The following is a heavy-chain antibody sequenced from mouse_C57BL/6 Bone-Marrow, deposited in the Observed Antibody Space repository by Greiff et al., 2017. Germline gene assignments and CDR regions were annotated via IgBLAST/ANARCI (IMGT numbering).Heavy chain of an antibody. D-gene: IGHD1-1*01. Sequence: VQLQQSGAELVRPGASVKLSCTASGFNIKDYYMHWVKQRPEQGLEWIGRIDPEDGDTEYAPKFQGKATMTADTSSNTAYLQLSSLTSEDTAVYYCTIYYYGSSYWFAYWGQVTLVTVSA. CDR1: GFNIKDYY. CDR3: TIYYYGSSYWFAY. J-gene: IGHJ3*01. CDR2: IDPEDGDT. V-gene: IGHV14-1*01.